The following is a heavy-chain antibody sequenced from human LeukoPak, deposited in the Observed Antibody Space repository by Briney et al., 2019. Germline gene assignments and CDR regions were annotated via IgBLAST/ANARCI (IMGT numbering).Heavy chain of an antibody. D-gene: IGHD1-26*01. CDR1: GASVSGSPYY. CDR2: IYSSGST. CDR3: AKSGGYGLIDY. Sequence: SETLSLTCTVSGASVSGSPYYWGWIRQPPGKGLEWIGSIYSSGSTYYNASLQSRVTISIETSKNQISLRLNSVTVADTAIYYCAKSGGYGLIDYWGQGTLVTVSS. V-gene: IGHV4-39*01. J-gene: IGHJ4*02.